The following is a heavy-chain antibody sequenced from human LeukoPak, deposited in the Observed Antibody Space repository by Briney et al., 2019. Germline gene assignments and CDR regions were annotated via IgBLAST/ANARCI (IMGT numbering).Heavy chain of an antibody. D-gene: IGHD6-19*01. CDR3: ARGSNGWSPAHAFDI. J-gene: IGHJ3*02. CDR1: GFTFSSYS. Sequence: GGSLRLSCAASGFTFSSYSMNWVRQAPGKGLEWVSSISSSSSYIYYADSVKGRFTISRDNAKNSLYLQMNSLRAEDTAVYYCARGSNGWSPAHAFDIWGQGTMVTVSS. V-gene: IGHV3-21*01. CDR2: ISSSSSYI.